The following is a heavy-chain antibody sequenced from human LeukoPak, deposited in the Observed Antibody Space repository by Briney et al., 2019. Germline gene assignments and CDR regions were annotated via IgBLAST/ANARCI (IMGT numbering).Heavy chain of an antibody. CDR2: IYHSGST. D-gene: IGHD2-2*01. CDR3: GKRYCSSTTCYDDRGAFDY. Sequence: SETLSLTCTVSGYSISSGNYWDWIRQPPGKGLEWIGSIYHSGSTYYNPSLKSRVTISVDTSKNQFSLKLGSVTAADSGVYYCGKRYCSSTTCYDDRGAFDYWGQGTLVTVSS. CDR1: GYSISSGNY. V-gene: IGHV4-38-2*02. J-gene: IGHJ4*02.